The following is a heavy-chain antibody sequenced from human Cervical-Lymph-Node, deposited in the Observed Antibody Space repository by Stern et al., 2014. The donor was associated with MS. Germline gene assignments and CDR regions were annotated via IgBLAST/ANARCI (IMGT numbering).Heavy chain of an antibody. CDR3: ARETRSGYNFDY. V-gene: IGHV1-69*01. CDR2: VLPVFATP. CDR1: GGTFSSYA. D-gene: IGHD5-24*01. J-gene: IGHJ4*02. Sequence: QVQLVQSGAEAKKPGSSVKVSCKVSGGTFSSYAVSWVRQAPGQGLEWMGGVLPVFATPNSAQSFQGRVTVTADESTSTVYMELSNLTSEDTAMYYCARETRSGYNFDYWGQGALVTVSS.